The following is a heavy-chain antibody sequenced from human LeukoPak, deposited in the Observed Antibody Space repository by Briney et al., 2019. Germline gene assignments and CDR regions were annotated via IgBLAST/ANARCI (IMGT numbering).Heavy chain of an antibody. CDR1: GFTFSYYT. CDR3: ARSRAAHPRYYYGSGSYYKVYYYYYGMDV. Sequence: GGSLRLSCAASGFTFSYYTMSWVRQAPGKGLEWVSSISSTGSSIYYADSVKGRFTISRDNAKNSLYLQMNSLRAEDTAVYYCARSRAAHPRYYYGSGSYYKVYYYYYGMDVWGQGTTVTVSS. J-gene: IGHJ6*02. D-gene: IGHD3-10*01. CDR2: ISSTGSSI. V-gene: IGHV3-21*01.